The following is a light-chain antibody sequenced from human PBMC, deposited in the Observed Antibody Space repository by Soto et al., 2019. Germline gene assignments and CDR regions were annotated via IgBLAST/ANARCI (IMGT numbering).Light chain of an antibody. CDR1: QDINNY. Sequence: DIQLTQSPPSQSASVGDRVTITCQASQDINNYLNWYQQKPGKAPALLIYDASTLETGVPSRFSGGGSGTDFTFAISSLQPEDFATYYCQQYDNLPLTFGGGTKVEI. J-gene: IGKJ4*01. CDR2: DAS. V-gene: IGKV1-33*01. CDR3: QQYDNLPLT.